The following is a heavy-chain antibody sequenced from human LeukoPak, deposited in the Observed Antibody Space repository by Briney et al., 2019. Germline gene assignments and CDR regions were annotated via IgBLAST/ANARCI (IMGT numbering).Heavy chain of an antibody. J-gene: IGHJ4*02. D-gene: IGHD4-11*01. CDR2: IGGSGGDT. V-gene: IGHV3-23*01. CDR3: AKGMTTVTTRSDY. CDR1: GFTFSSYA. Sequence: GGSLRLSCSASGFTFSSYAMRWVRQAPGKGLEWVSTIGGSGGDTYYADSVKGRFTIFRDNSKNTLYLQMNSLRGEDTAVYYCAKGMTTVTTRSDYWGQGTLVTVSS.